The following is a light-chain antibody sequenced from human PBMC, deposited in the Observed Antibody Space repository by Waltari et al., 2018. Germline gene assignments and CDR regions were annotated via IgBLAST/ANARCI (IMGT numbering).Light chain of an antibody. J-gene: IGLJ2*01. CDR2: KDS. Sequence: SYELTQPPSVSVSPGQTASITCSGDKLGAKYACWYQQKPGQSPVLVIYKDSKRPSGIPERFSGSNSGNTATLTISGTQAMDEADYYCQAWDSSTNVVFGGGTKLTVL. CDR3: QAWDSSTNVV. CDR1: KLGAKY. V-gene: IGLV3-1*01.